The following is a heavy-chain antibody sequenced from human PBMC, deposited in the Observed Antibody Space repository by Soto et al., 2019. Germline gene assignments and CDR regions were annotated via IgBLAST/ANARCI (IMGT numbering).Heavy chain of an antibody. CDR1: GGSISSGDYY. D-gene: IGHD3-10*01. CDR3: ARDRAVRGKASDGMDV. V-gene: IGHV4-30-4*01. J-gene: IGHJ6*02. CDR2: IYYSGST. Sequence: ASETLSLTCTVSGGSISSGDYYWSWIRQPPGKGLEWIGYIYYSGSTYYNPSLKSRVTISVDTSKNQFSLKLSSVTAADTAVYYCARDRAVRGKASDGMDVWGQGTTVTVSS.